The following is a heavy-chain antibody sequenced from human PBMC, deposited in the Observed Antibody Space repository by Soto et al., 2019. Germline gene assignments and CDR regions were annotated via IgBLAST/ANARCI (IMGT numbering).Heavy chain of an antibody. CDR2: ISGYNTNR. CDR3: ARAFGLVIGAGYYYYGMDV. D-gene: IGHD3-3*01. V-gene: IGHV1-18*04. CDR1: GYTFTRYS. J-gene: IGHJ6*02. Sequence: GASVKVSCKASGYTFTRYSVSWVRQAPGQGLEWMGWISGYNTNRNYAQKLHGRVTMTTDTSTSTAYMELRNLRSEDTAVYYCARAFGLVIGAGYYYYGMDVWGQGTTVTVSS.